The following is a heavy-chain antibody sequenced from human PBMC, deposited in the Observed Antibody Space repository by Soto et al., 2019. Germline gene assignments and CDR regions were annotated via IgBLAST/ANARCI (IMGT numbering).Heavy chain of an antibody. V-gene: IGHV4-34*01. Sequence: QVQLQQWGAGLLKPSETLSLTCAVYGGSFSGYYWSWIRQPPGKGLEWIGEINHSGSTNYNPSLKSRVTISVDTSKNQVSLKLSSVTAADTAMYYCARGRWLRPANPPYYYYYMDVWGKGTTVTVSS. J-gene: IGHJ6*03. CDR3: ARGRWLRPANPPYYYYYMDV. CDR2: INHSGST. D-gene: IGHD5-12*01. CDR1: GGSFSGYY.